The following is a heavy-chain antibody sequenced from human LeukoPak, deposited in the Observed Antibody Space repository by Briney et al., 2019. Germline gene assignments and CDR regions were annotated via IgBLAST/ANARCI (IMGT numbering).Heavy chain of an antibody. J-gene: IGHJ4*02. CDR1: GDSFTSVTDY. D-gene: IGHD3-10*01. CDR3: ARVSGSYFDY. V-gene: IGHV4-39*07. CDR2: IYYSGST. Sequence: SETLSLTCTVSGDSFTSVTDYWAWIRQPPGKGLEWIGSIYYSGSTYYNPSLKSRVTISVDTSKNQFSLKLGSVTAADTAVYYCARVSGSYFDYWGQGTLVTVSS.